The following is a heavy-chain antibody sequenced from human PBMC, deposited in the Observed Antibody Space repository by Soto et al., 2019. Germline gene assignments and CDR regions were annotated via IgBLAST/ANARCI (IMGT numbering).Heavy chain of an antibody. CDR1: GGLFSSYP. CDR3: ARGGSGYTWFNEF. D-gene: IGHD3-22*01. V-gene: IGHV1-69*13. Sequence: SVKVSCKASGGLFSSYPISWVRQVPGQGLEWMGGIIPVFQTAYYTQRFQGRVTITADESTNTAYMELSSLRSEDTAIYYCARGGSGYTWFNEFWGQGTLVTVSS. CDR2: IIPVFQTA. J-gene: IGHJ4*02.